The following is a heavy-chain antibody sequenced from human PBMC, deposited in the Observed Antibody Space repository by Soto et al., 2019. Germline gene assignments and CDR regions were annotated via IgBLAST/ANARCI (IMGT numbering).Heavy chain of an antibody. D-gene: IGHD3-9*01. J-gene: IGHJ4*02. Sequence: PGGSLRLSCAASGFTFSSYAMSWVRQAPGKGLEWVSAISGSGGSTYYADSVKGRFTISRDNSKNTLYLQMNSLRAEDTAVYYCAKGEAGSPYYDILTGYDYWGQGTLVTVSS. CDR3: AKGEAGSPYYDILTGYDY. CDR1: GFTFSSYA. CDR2: ISGSGGST. V-gene: IGHV3-23*01.